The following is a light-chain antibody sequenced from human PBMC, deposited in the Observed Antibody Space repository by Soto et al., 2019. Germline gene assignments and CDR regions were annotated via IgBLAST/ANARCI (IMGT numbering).Light chain of an antibody. Sequence: IVLTQSPAALSVSPGEGVTLSCRASHNVGTNLAWYQLKPGQAPRLLIYGSSTRATGIPATFSGSGSGTEFTLTISSLQSEESPVYYCQQYNNWGLSFGGGTKVEIK. CDR3: QQYNNWGLS. V-gene: IGKV3D-15*01. CDR2: GSS. CDR1: HNVGTN. J-gene: IGKJ4*01.